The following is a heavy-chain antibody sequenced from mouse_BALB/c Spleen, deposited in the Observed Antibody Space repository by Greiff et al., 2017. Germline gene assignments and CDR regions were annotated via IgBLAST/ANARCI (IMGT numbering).Heavy chain of an antibody. V-gene: IGHV1S81*02. Sequence: VQLQQPGAELVKPGASVKLSCKASGYTFTSYWMHWVKQRPGQGLEWIGEINPSNGRTNYNEKFKSKATLTVDKSSSTAYMQLSSLTSEDSAVYYCARYRDYYAMDYWGQGTSVTVSS. J-gene: IGHJ4*01. CDR2: INPSNGRT. CDR1: GYTFTSYW. D-gene: IGHD2-14*01. CDR3: ARYRDYYAMDY.